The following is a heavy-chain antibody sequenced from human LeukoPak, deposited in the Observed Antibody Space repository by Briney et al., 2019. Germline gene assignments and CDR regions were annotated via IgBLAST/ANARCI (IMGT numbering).Heavy chain of an antibody. CDR2: IIPIFGTA. V-gene: IGHV1-69*05. D-gene: IGHD4-17*01. CDR3: AMGGPTVTTPHY. J-gene: IGHJ4*02. CDR1: GGTFSSYA. Sequence: GSSVKVSCKASGGTFSSYAISWVRQAPGQGLEWMGRIIPIFGTANYAQKFQGRVTITTDEFTSTAYMELSSLRSDDTAVYYCAMGGPTVTTPHYWGQGTLVTVSS.